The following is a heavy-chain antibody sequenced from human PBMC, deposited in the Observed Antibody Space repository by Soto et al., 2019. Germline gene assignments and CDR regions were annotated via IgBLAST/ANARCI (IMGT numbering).Heavy chain of an antibody. CDR1: GGSFSGYY. V-gene: IGHV4-34*01. Sequence: SETLSLTCAVYGGSFSGYYWSWIRQPPGKGLEWIGEINHSGSTNYNPSLKSRVTISVDTSKNQFSLKLSSVTAADTAVYYCAIYYHGWTPPRYWGQGTLVTVSS. J-gene: IGHJ4*02. D-gene: IGHD3-22*01. CDR2: INHSGST. CDR3: AIYYHGWTPPRY.